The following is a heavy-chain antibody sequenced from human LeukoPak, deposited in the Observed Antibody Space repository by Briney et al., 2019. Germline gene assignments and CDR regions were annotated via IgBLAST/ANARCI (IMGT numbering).Heavy chain of an antibody. D-gene: IGHD2-15*01. CDR2: IYYSGST. J-gene: IGHJ3*02. Sequence: SETLSLTCTVSGGSISSGGYYWSWIRQHPGKGLEWIGYIYYSGSTYYNPSLKSRVTISVDTSKNQFSLKLSSVTAADTAVYYCARYRAVVVVAATWNAFDIWGQGTMVTVSS. CDR3: ARYRAVVVVAATWNAFDI. V-gene: IGHV4-31*03. CDR1: GGSISSGGYY.